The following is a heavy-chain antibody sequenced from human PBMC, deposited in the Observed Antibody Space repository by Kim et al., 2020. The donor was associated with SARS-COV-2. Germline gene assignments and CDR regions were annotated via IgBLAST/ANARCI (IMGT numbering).Heavy chain of an antibody. D-gene: IGHD3-22*01. CDR2: IYYSGST. V-gene: IGHV4-31*01. Sequence: SETLSLTCTVSGGSISSGGYYWSWIRQHPGKGLEWIGYIYYSGSTYYNPSLKSPVNISVDTSKNQFSLKLSSVTAADTAVYFCARARITMIGVDAFDIWGQGTMVPVSS. J-gene: IGHJ3*02. CDR3: ARARITMIGVDAFDI. CDR1: GGSISSGGYY.